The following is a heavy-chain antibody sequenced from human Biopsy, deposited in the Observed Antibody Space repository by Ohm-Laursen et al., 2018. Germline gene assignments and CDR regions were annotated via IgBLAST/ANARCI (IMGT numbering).Heavy chain of an antibody. J-gene: IGHJ5*02. CDR2: VHHHGSA. D-gene: IGHD2-2*01. V-gene: IGHV4-34*01. CDR1: GGTYSGYY. CDR3: ARFIVPSLHCSNGVCPIRWFDP. Sequence: TLSLTCAVYGGTYSGYYWSWIRQPPGKGLEWIGEVHHHGSANYNPSLKSRVTISGDMSKKQFSLKLSGVTAADTAVYYCARFIVPSLHCSNGVCPIRWFDPWGQGTLVTVFS.